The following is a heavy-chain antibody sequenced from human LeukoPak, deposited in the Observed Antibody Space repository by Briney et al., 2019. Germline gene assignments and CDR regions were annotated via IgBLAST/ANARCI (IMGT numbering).Heavy chain of an antibody. D-gene: IGHD6-19*01. CDR3: AKPYSSGWHLFDY. CDR1: GFTFSSYG. CDR2: ISYDGSNK. Sequence: GSLRLSCAASGFTFSSYGMHWVRQAPGKGLEWVAVISYDGSNKYYADSVKGRFTISRDNSKNTLYLQMNSLRAEDTAVYYCAKPYSSGWHLFDYWGQGTLVTVSS. J-gene: IGHJ4*02. V-gene: IGHV3-30*18.